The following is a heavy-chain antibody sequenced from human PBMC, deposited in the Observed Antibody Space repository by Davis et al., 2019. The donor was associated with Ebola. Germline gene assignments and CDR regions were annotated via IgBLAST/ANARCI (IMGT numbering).Heavy chain of an antibody. J-gene: IGHJ4*02. Sequence: PSETLSLTCTVSGGSISSYYWSWIRQPLGKGLEWIGYIYYSGSTNYNPSLKSRVTISVDTSKNQFSLKLSSVTAADTAVYYCARANFWSGYSYYFDYWGQGTLATVSS. CDR2: IYYSGST. V-gene: IGHV4-59*01. CDR1: GGSISSYY. CDR3: ARANFWSGYSYYFDY. D-gene: IGHD3-3*01.